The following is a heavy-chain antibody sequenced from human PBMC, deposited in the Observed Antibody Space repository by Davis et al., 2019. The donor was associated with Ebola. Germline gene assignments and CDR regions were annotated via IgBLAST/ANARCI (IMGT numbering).Heavy chain of an antibody. V-gene: IGHV4-34*01. CDR1: GGSFSGYY. D-gene: IGHD3-3*01. J-gene: IGHJ4*02. CDR3: ARGPTYYDFWSGPLDPRGGFDY. CDR2: INHSGST. Sequence: PGGSLRLSCAVYGGSFSGYYWSWIRQPPGKGLEWIGEINHSGSTNYNPSLKSRVTISVDTSKNQFSLKLSSVTAADTAVYYCARGPTYYDFWSGPLDPRGGFDYWGQGTLVTVSS.